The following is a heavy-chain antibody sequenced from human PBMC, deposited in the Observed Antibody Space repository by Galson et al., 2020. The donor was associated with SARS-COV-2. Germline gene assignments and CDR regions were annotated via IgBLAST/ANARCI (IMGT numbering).Heavy chain of an antibody. V-gene: IGHV2-5*02. J-gene: IGHJ4*02. D-gene: IGHD5-12*01. Sequence: KMSGPTLVQPTKTLALTCTVSGFSPSTSGVAVGWIRQSPGKSLEWLALIYWDDDARYSPSLRSRLTVTADPSKNQVVLTLANVDPDDTATYYCALRKRGSSVFDYVGQGTLVTV. CDR2: IYWDDDA. CDR1: GFSPSTSGVA. CDR3: ALRKRGSSVFDY.